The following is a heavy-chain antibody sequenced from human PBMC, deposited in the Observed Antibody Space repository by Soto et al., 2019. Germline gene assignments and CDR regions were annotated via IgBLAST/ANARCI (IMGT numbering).Heavy chain of an antibody. J-gene: IGHJ6*02. V-gene: IGHV1-18*01. Sequence: QVQLVQSGAEVKNPGASVKVSCKASGYTFTRYGIGWARQAPGQGLEWMGWINTYNGNTNYAQNVQGRVTLTTDTSASTAYMEQRSLRCIDSDVYSGAMVDVYVSPSPQDVWGQGTTVIVSS. CDR1: GYTFTRYG. CDR2: INTYNGNT. CDR3: AMVDVYVSPSPQDV. D-gene: IGHD2-8*01.